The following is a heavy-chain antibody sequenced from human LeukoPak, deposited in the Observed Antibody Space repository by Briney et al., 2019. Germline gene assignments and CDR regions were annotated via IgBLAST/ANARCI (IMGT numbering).Heavy chain of an antibody. CDR2: IYYSGST. D-gene: IGHD2-21*01. J-gene: IGHJ3*02. V-gene: IGHV4-30-4*08. CDR1: GSSISSGDYY. Sequence: PSETLSLTCTVSGSSISSGDYYWSWIRQPPGKGLEWIGYIYYSGSTYYNPSLKSRATISVDTSKNQFSLKLSSVTAADTAVYYCASDCGGDCYKGAFDIWAQGTMVTVSS. CDR3: ASDCGGDCYKGAFDI.